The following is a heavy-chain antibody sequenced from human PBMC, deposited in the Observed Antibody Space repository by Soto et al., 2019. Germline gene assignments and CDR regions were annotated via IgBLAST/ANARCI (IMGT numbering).Heavy chain of an antibody. CDR1: GYTFISYS. Sequence: QVQLVQSGAEEKKPGASVKVSCKVSGYTFISYSMHWVRQAPGQRLEWMGWINVGNGNTKYSQKIQGRVTITIDTAARTGYMELSSLRSEDTAVYYCARERWASGSRWFDPWGQGTLVTVSS. CDR3: ARERWASGSRWFDP. D-gene: IGHD6-19*01. V-gene: IGHV1-3*05. CDR2: INVGNGNT. J-gene: IGHJ5*02.